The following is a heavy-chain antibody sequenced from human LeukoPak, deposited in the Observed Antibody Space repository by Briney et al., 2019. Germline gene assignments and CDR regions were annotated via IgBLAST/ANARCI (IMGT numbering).Heavy chain of an antibody. V-gene: IGHV1-69*13. CDR3: ARDPGAGFPLTW. D-gene: IGHD6-13*01. Sequence: SVKVSCKASGGTFSSYAISWVRQAPGQGLEWMGGIIPIFGTANYAQKFQGRVTITADESTSTAYMELRSLRSDDTAVYYCARDPGAGFPLTWWGQGTLVTVSS. CDR1: GGTFSSYA. J-gene: IGHJ4*02. CDR2: IIPIFGTA.